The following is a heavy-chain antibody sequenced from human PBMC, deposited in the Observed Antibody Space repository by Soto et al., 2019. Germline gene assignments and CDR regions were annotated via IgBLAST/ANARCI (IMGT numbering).Heavy chain of an antibody. J-gene: IGHJ6*02. CDR1: GFTFTTSA. V-gene: IGHV1-58*01. CDR3: AAPDGMDV. CDR2: VVVGSGST. Sequence: SVKVSCKTSGFTFTTSAVQWVRQARGQRLEWIGWVVVGSGSTNYAQKFQERVTITRDISTTTVYMELSSLRVEDTAIYYCAAPDGMDVWGLGTTVTVSS.